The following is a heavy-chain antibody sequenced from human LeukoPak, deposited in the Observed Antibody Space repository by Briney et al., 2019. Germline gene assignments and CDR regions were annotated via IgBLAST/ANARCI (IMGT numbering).Heavy chain of an antibody. CDR1: GFPFSSYW. CDR3: ARSRN. CDR2: INQDGSEK. J-gene: IGHJ4*02. V-gene: IGHV3-7*04. Sequence: GGSLRLSCAASGFPFSSYWMSGVRQPPGKGLGWVANINQDGSEKYYVDSVKGRFTISRDNAKNSMYLQMNSLKDEDMSVYYCARSRNWGQGTLVTVSS.